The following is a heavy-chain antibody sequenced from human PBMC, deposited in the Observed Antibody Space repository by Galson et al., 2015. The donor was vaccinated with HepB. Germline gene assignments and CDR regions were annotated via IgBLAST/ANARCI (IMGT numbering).Heavy chain of an antibody. Sequence: SVKVSCKASGYTFTSYYMHWVRQAPGQGLEWMGIINPSGGSTSYAQKSQGRVTMTRDTSTSTVYMELSSLRSEDTAVYYCARGSKGGYSNYDFDYWGQGTLVTVSS. J-gene: IGHJ4*02. CDR3: ARGSKGGYSNYDFDY. CDR1: GYTFTSYY. CDR2: INPSGGST. D-gene: IGHD4-11*01. V-gene: IGHV1-46*01.